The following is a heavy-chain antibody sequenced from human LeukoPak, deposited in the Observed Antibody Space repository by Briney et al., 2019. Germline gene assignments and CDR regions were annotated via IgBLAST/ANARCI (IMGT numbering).Heavy chain of an antibody. CDR1: GFTFSKYW. D-gene: IGHD3-10*01. V-gene: IGHV3-7*01. CDR2: IKEDGREA. CDR3: ASLWFGGI. Sequence: GGSLRPSCVPSGFTFSKYWITCVRQAPGKWLEWVANIKEDGREANYDDSVKGRFTISRDNAKNSLYLQMNSLSGEDTAIYYCASLWFGGIWGRGTLVTVSS. J-gene: IGHJ4*02.